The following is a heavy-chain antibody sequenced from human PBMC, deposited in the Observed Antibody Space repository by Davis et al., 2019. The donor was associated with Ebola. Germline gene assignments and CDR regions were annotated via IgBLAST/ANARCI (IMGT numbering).Heavy chain of an antibody. Sequence: MPGGSLRLSCTVSGGSISGFFWSWIRQSPGEGLEWIGYIHGSGRTSYNPSFKSRVTISLDMSKNQFSLKVGSVTAADTAVYYCVRHVRGYGWGQGIPVTVSS. V-gene: IGHV4-59*08. J-gene: IGHJ4*02. D-gene: IGHD5-12*01. CDR1: GGSISGFF. CDR3: VRHVRGYG. CDR2: IHGSGRT.